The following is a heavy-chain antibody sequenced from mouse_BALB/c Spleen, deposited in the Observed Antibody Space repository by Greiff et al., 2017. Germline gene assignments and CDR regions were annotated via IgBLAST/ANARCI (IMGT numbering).Heavy chain of an antibody. V-gene: IGHV5-6-5*01. CDR1: GFTFSSYA. CDR3: ARLGYGAWFAY. J-gene: IGHJ3*01. CDR2: ISSGGST. D-gene: IGHD2-2*01. Sequence: EVKLVESGGGLVKPGGSLKLSCAASGFTFSSYAMSWVRQTPEKRLEWVASISSGGSTYYPDSVKGRFTISRDNARNILYLQMSSLRSEDTAMYYCARLGYGAWFAYWGQGTLVTVSA.